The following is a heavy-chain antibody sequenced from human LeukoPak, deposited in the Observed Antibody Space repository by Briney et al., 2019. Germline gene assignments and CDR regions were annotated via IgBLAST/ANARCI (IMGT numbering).Heavy chain of an antibody. D-gene: IGHD6-19*01. CDR2: IYYSGST. V-gene: IGHV4-39*01. J-gene: IGHJ3*02. CDR3: ARHSYEGIAVAGYDAFDI. Sequence: SETLSLTCTVSGGSISSSSYYWGWIRQPPGKGLEWIGSIYYSGSTYYNPSLKSRVTISVDTSKNQFSLKLSSATAADTAVYYCARHSYEGIAVAGYDAFDIWGQGTLVTVSS. CDR1: GGSISSSSYY.